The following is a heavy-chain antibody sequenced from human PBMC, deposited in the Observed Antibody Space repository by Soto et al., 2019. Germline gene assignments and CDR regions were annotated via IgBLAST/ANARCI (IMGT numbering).Heavy chain of an antibody. V-gene: IGHV3-30*18. D-gene: IGHD6-6*01. CDR1: GFTLSGVD. J-gene: IGHJ4*02. CDR2: MSYDGRNQ. Sequence: GGSLRLSCSASGFTLSGVDTHWVRQAPGKGLEWVAVMSYDGRNQYYADSVKGRFTVSRDSSKSTLYLQMNSLRTEDAAVYYCAKGGWYTSSSRSDCWGQGTLVTVSS. CDR3: AKGGWYTSSSRSDC.